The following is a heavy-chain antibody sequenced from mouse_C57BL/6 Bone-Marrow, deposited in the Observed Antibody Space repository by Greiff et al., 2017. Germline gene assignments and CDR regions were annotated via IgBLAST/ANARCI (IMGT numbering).Heavy chain of an antibody. V-gene: IGHV5-4*03. CDR2: ISDGGSYT. CDR3: ARSTTVGYAMDY. D-gene: IGHD1-1*01. Sequence: EVKVEESGGDLVKPGGSLKLSCAASGFTFSSYAMSWVRQTPEKRLEWVATISDGGSYTYYPDNVKGRFTISRDNAKNTLYLQMSHLQSEDTAMYYCARSTTVGYAMDYWGQGTSVTVSS. J-gene: IGHJ4*01. CDR1: GFTFSSYA.